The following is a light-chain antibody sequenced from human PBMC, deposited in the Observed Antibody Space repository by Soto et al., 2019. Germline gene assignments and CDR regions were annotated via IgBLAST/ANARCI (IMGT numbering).Light chain of an antibody. CDR3: CSYTDNATPV. CDR1: NSDVGGYDY. V-gene: IGLV2-14*01. J-gene: IGLJ2*01. CDR2: AVF. Sequence: QSALTQPASVSGSLGQSVTISCTGSNSDVGGYDYVSWFQQHPGKAPQLIIFAVFNRPSGVSSRFSGSKSGYTASLTISVLQAEDEADYYCCSYTDNATPVFGGGTKVTVL.